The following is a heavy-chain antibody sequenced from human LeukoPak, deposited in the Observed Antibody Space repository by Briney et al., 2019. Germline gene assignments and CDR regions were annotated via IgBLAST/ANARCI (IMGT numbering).Heavy chain of an antibody. V-gene: IGHV3-9*01. J-gene: IGHJ6*02. Sequence: GRSLRLSCAASGFTFDDYAMFWVRQAPGKGLEWVSGISWNSKNIGYAASVKGRFTISRDNAKNSLYLQMNSLRAEETAFYYCAKGNRDSSGFYYYYGMDVWGQGTTVTVSS. D-gene: IGHD3-22*01. CDR1: GFTFDDYA. CDR2: ISWNSKNI. CDR3: AKGNRDSSGFYYYYGMDV.